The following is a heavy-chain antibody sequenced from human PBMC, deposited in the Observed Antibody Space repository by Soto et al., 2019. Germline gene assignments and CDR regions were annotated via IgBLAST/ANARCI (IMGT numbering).Heavy chain of an antibody. CDR3: ARDPPRSGYYLPRFDP. CDR2: ISYDGSNK. J-gene: IGHJ5*02. CDR1: GFTFSSYA. Sequence: HPGGSLRLSCSASGFTFSSYAMHWVRQAPGKGLEWVAVISYDGSNKYYADSVKGRFTISRDNSKNTLYLQMNSLRAEDTAVYYCARDPPRSGYYLPRFDPWGQGTLVTVSS. V-gene: IGHV3-30-3*01. D-gene: IGHD3-22*01.